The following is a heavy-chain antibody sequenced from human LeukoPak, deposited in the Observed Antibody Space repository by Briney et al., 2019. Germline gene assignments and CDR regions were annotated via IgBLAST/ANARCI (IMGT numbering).Heavy chain of an antibody. Sequence: GGSLRLSCAASGFTFSSYSMNWVRQAPGKGLEWVSSISSSSGYIYYADSVKGRFTISRDNAKNSLYLQMNSLRAEDTAVYYCARAEPGRPYFDYWGQGTLVTVSS. J-gene: IGHJ4*02. CDR1: GFTFSSYS. CDR2: ISSSSGYI. V-gene: IGHV3-21*01. CDR3: ARAEPGRPYFDY.